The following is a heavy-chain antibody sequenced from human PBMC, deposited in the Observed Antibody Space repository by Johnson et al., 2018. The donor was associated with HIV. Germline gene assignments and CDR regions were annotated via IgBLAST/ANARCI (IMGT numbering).Heavy chain of an antibody. J-gene: IGHJ3*02. CDR3: ARIMDTDMVLGENAFDM. CDR1: RFTFSRYG. CDR2: IWFDGSNK. D-gene: IGHD5-18*01. Sequence: QVQLVKSGGGVVQPGRSLRLSCAASRFTFSRYGMHWVRQAPGKGLEWVAVIWFDGSNKYYADSVKGLFTISRDNSKNTLYLQMNSLRPEDTAVYYCARIMDTDMVLGENAFDMWGQGTMVTVSS. V-gene: IGHV3-33*08.